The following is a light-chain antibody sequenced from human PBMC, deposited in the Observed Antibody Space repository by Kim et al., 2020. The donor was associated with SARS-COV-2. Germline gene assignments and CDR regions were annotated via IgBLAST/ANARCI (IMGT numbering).Light chain of an antibody. CDR2: LAS. Sequence: PASFSCRSSQSLRHSNGYNYLDWYLQKPGQSPQLLISLASNRASGVPDRFSGSGSGTDFTLKISRVEAEDVGVYYCMQSLQVPWTFGQGTKVEIK. CDR1: QSLRHSNGYNY. J-gene: IGKJ1*01. V-gene: IGKV2-28*01. CDR3: MQSLQVPWT.